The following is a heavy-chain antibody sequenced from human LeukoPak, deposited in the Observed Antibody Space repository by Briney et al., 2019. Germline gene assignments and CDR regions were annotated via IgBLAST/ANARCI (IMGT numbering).Heavy chain of an antibody. CDR1: GGAITSGGYS. CDR3: ARRHYYGSGSYTNAFDI. V-gene: IGHV4-61*08. J-gene: IGHJ3*02. D-gene: IGHD3-10*01. Sequence: SETLSLTCTVSGGAITSGGYSWNWIRQPPGKGLEWIGYIYYSGSTNYNPSLKSRVTISVDTSKNQFSLKLSSVTAADTAVYYCARRHYYGSGSYTNAFDIWGQGTMVTVSS. CDR2: IYYSGST.